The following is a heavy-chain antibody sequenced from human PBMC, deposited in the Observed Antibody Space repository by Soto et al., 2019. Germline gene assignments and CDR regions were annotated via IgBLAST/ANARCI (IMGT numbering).Heavy chain of an antibody. CDR1: GFTFSSYA. CDR2: ISYDGSNK. J-gene: IGHJ4*02. D-gene: IGHD3-9*01. Sequence: GGSLRLSCAASGFTFSSYAMHWVRQAPGKGLEWVAVISYDGSNKYYADSVKGRFTISRDNSKNTLYLQMNSLRAEDTAVYYCARDPQPVRYFDWYYFDYWGQGTLVTVSS. CDR3: ARDPQPVRYFDWYYFDY. V-gene: IGHV3-30-3*01.